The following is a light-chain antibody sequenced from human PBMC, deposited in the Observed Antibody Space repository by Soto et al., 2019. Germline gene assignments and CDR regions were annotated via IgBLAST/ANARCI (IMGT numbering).Light chain of an antibody. J-gene: IGKJ1*01. V-gene: IGKV3-11*01. CDR2: CVS. CDR1: QNIRTY. CDR3: EQRIFSCPWS. Sequence: EIVLTQSPATLSLSPGEGASLSCRASQNIRTYLALYQQRPGQVPRLLVYCVSKCAAVIRPWFSGSEPGTDCTLSVSGLDAEDFATYYCEQRIFSCPWSFGQGNKV.